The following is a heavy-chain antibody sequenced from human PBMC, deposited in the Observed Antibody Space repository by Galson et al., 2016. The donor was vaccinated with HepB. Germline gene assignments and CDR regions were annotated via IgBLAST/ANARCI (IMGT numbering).Heavy chain of an antibody. J-gene: IGHJ6*02. V-gene: IGHV3-66*01. CDR2: IYSGGST. D-gene: IGHD5-18*01. CDR3: ARGGRDTAMDYYYYGMDV. CDR1: GFTVSSNY. Sequence: SLRLSCAASGFTVSSNYMSWVRQAPGKGPEWVSVIYSGGSTYYADSVKGRFTISRDNSKNTLYLQMNSLRAEDTAVYYCARGGRDTAMDYYYYGMDVWGQGTTVTVSS.